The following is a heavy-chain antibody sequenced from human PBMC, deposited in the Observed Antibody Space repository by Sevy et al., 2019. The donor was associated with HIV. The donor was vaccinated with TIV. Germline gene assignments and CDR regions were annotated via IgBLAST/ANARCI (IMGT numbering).Heavy chain of an antibody. J-gene: IGHJ6*02. CDR2: INGKGRST. CDR3: AKTINSGGGVVPAANYYYYGLDV. Sequence: GGSLRLSCVASGFTLSGYAMNWVRQAPGKGLEWVSAINGKGRSTHYADSVEGRFTISRDNSKNTLYLEMNSLRAEDTAVYYCAKTINSGGGVVPAANYYYYGLDVWGQGTTVTVSS. D-gene: IGHD2-2*01. CDR1: GFTLSGYA. V-gene: IGHV3-23*01.